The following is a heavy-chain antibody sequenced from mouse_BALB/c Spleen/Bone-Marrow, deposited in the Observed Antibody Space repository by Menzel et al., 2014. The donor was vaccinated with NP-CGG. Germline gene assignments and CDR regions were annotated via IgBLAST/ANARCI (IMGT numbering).Heavy chain of an antibody. J-gene: IGHJ4*01. V-gene: IGHV1-18*01. CDR3: ARCDYYGYAMDY. CDR2: INPYNGGT. D-gene: IGHD1-1*01. CDR1: GYSFTGYT. Sequence: EVQLQESGPELVKPGASMKISCKASGYSFTGYTMNWVKQSHGKNLEWIGLINPYNGGTSYNQKFKGKATLTVDKSSSSAYMEHLSLTSEDSAVYYCARCDYYGYAMDYWGQGTSGTVAS.